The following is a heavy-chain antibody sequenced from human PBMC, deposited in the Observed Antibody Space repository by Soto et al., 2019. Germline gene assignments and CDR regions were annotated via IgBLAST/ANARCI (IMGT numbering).Heavy chain of an antibody. D-gene: IGHD6-25*01. J-gene: IGHJ5*02. Sequence: QVQLQESGPGLVKPSETLSLTCTVSGGSVSSGSYYWSWIRQPPGKGLEWIGYIYYSGSTNYNPSLKSRVTISVDTSKNQFSLKLSSVTAAETAVYYCAREALGSNWFDPWGQGTLVTVSS. V-gene: IGHV4-61*01. CDR1: GGSVSSGSYY. CDR2: IYYSGST. CDR3: AREALGSNWFDP.